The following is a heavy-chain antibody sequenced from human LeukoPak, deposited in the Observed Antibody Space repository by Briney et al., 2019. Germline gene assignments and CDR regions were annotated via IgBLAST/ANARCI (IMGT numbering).Heavy chain of an antibody. Sequence: PGGSLRLSCAASGFTFSSYWMHWVRQPPGKGLEWIGSIYYRGSTYYNPSLKSRVTISVDTSKNQFSLKLSSATAADTAVYYCARHVAEYDSSGYYSYWGQGTLVTVSS. CDR2: IYYRGST. D-gene: IGHD3-22*01. CDR1: GFTFSSYW. J-gene: IGHJ4*02. CDR3: ARHVAEYDSSGYYSY. V-gene: IGHV4-39*01.